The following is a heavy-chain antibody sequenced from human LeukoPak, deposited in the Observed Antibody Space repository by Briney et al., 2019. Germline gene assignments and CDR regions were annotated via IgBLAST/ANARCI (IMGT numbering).Heavy chain of an antibody. J-gene: IGHJ4*02. CDR2: INPNTGGT. CDR1: EYTFTAYY. V-gene: IGHV1-2*02. Sequence: ASVKVSCKASEYTFTAYYMHWVRQAPGQGLEWMGWINPNTGGTNYAQKFQGRVTMTRDTSISTAYMELSRLRYDDTAVYYCARDDVSIFGVIIFSYWGQGTLVTVSS. CDR3: ARDDVSIFGVIIFSY. D-gene: IGHD3-3*01.